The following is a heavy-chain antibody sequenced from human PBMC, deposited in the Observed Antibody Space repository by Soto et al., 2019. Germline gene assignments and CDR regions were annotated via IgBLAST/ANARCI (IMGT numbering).Heavy chain of an antibody. J-gene: IGHJ4*02. CDR2: IIPIFGTA. D-gene: IGHD4-17*01. Sequence: QVQLVQSGAEVKKPGSSVKVSCKASGGTFSSYAISWVRQAPGQGLEWMGGIIPIFGTANYAQKFQGRVTITADESTSTAYMELSSLRSEDTAVYYCARTAFPFDYGGNPTPAVWDCWGQGTLVTVSS. V-gene: IGHV1-69*01. CDR1: GGTFSSYA. CDR3: ARTAFPFDYGGNPTPAVWDC.